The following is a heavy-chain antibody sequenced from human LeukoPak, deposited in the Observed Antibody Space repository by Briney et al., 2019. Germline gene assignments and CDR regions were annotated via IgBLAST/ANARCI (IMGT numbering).Heavy chain of an antibody. CDR3: AKGPLEYYDILTGYFD. CDR1: GFTFSSYA. Sequence: GGSLRLSCAASGFTFSSYAMHWVRQAPGKGLEWVAVISYDGSNKYYADSVKGRFTISRDNSKNTLYLQMNSLRAEDTAVYYCAKGPLEYYDILTGYFDWGQGTLVTVSS. D-gene: IGHD3-9*01. CDR2: ISYDGSNK. V-gene: IGHV3-30*04. J-gene: IGHJ4*02.